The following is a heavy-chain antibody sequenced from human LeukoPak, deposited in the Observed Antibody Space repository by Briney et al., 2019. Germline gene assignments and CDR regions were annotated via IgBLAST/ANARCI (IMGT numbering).Heavy chain of an antibody. CDR2: IYYSGST. V-gene: IGHV4-59*01. D-gene: IGHD2-21*01. Sequence: SETLSLTCTVSGGSISSYYWSWIRQPPGKGLEWIGYIYYSGSTDYNPSLKSRVTISVDTSKNQFSLKLSSVTAADTAVYYCARAPTIDCYFDYWGQGTLVTVSS. CDR1: GGSISSYY. CDR3: ARAPTIDCYFDY. J-gene: IGHJ4*02.